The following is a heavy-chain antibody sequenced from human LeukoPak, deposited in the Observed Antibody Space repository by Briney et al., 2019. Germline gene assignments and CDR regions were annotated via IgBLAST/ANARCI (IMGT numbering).Heavy chain of an antibody. J-gene: IGHJ4*02. D-gene: IGHD3-10*01. Sequence: GGSLRLSCAASGFTFSSYGIHWVRQAPCKGLEWVAVIWYDGSNKYYADSVKGRFTISRDNSKNTLYLQMNSLRAEDTAVYYCARGPLWFGELANYFDYWGQGTLVTVSS. CDR1: GFTFSSYG. CDR3: ARGPLWFGELANYFDY. CDR2: IWYDGSNK. V-gene: IGHV3-33*01.